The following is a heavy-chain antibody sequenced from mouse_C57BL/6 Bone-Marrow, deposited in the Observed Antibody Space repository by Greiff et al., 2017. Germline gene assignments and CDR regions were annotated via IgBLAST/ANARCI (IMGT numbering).Heavy chain of an antibody. CDR1: GYTFTSYW. J-gene: IGHJ2*01. V-gene: IGHV1-64*01. CDR3: ARVRPGCLLPHYIDY. Sequence: QVQLQQSGAELVKPGASVKLSCKASGYTFTSYWMHWVKQRPGQGLEWIGMIHPNSGSTNYNEKFKSKATVTVDKSSSTAYMQLRSLTSEDSAVXYGARVRPGCLLPHYIDYWGQGTTLTVSS. CDR2: IHPNSGST. D-gene: IGHD2-3*01.